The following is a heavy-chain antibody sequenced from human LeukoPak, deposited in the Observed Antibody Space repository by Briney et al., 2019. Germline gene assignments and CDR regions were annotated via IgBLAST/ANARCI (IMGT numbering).Heavy chain of an antibody. Sequence: GGSLRLSCEASGFRISAYGIHWIRQAPGKGLEWVALIRYNGRNPYFADYVRGRFTISRDNSKNTGYLQMDNLRVEDTAVYYCAKDPVVRSLDLWGQGTLVTVSS. V-gene: IGHV3-30*02. CDR2: IRYNGRNP. J-gene: IGHJ5*02. CDR3: AKDPVVRSLDL. D-gene: IGHD2-21*01. CDR1: GFRISAYG.